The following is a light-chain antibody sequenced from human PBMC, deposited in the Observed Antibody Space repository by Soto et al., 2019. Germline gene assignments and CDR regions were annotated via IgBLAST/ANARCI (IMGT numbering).Light chain of an antibody. J-gene: IGKJ1*01. Sequence: IVLTQSPATLSLSPGERAALSCGASQSVSSYLAWYQHKPGQAPRLLIYDASKRATGIPARFSGSRSGTDFTLTISSLEPEDFAVYYCQQRSNWPPTWTFGQGTRVEIK. CDR3: QQRSNWPPTWT. CDR2: DAS. CDR1: QSVSSY. V-gene: IGKV3-11*01.